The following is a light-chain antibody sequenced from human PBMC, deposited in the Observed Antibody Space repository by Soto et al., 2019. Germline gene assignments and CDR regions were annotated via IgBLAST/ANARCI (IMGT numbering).Light chain of an antibody. J-gene: IGLJ2*01. V-gene: IGLV3-1*01. CDR2: QDT. CDR3: QAWDYSTVV. CDR1: KLGDKY. Sequence: SYDLTQPPSVSVSPGQTASITCSGDKLGDKYACWYQQKPGQSPVLVIYQDTKRPSGIPERFSGSNSGNTATLTISGTQAMDEADYYCQAWDYSTVVFGGGTTLTVL.